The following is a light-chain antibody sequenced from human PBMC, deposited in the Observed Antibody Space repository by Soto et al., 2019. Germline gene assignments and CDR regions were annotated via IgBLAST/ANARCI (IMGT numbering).Light chain of an antibody. V-gene: IGLV2-14*01. CDR3: SSYTTSSTYV. CDR2: DVA. CDR1: STVVGRYNY. Sequence: QSALTQPASVSGSPGQPITISCTGTSTVVGRYNYVSWYQQHPGKAPKLMIYDVANRPSGASNRFPGSKSGITASLTISGLQAEDEADYSCSSYTTSSTYVFGTGTKVTVL. J-gene: IGLJ1*01.